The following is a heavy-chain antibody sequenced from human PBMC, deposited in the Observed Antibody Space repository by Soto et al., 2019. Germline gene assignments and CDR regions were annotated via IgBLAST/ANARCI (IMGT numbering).Heavy chain of an antibody. D-gene: IGHD2-15*01. V-gene: IGHV4-31*03. Sequence: PSETLSLTCTVSGGSISSGGYYWSWIRQHPGKGLEWIGYIYYSGSTYYNPSLKSRVTISVDTSKNQFSLKLSSVTAADTAVYYCARDGYCSGGSCYSRWFDPWGQGTLVTVSS. CDR3: ARDGYCSGGSCYSRWFDP. CDR1: GGSISSGGYY. CDR2: IYYSGST. J-gene: IGHJ5*02.